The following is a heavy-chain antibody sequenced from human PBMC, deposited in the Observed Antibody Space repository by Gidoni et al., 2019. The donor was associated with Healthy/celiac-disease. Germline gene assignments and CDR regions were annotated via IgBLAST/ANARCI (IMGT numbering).Heavy chain of an antibody. CDR3: AREAGVGPYYYYGMDV. CDR2: INHSGST. V-gene: IGHV4-34*01. Sequence: QVQLQQWGAGLLKPSETLSLTCAVYGGSFSGYYWSWIRQPPGKGLEWIGEINHSGSTNYNPSLKSRVTISVDTSKNQFSLKLSSVTAADTAVYYCAREAGVGPYYYYGMDVWGQGTTVTVSS. J-gene: IGHJ6*02. CDR1: GGSFSGYY. D-gene: IGHD6-13*01.